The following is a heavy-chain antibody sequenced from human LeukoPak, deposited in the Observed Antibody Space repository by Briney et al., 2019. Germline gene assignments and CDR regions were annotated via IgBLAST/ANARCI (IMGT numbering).Heavy chain of an antibody. Sequence: GESLRLSCAASGFTFKKYWMNWVRQTPWKGLEWVSGISGSGGSTHYRDSVKGRFTISRDNGKSTAYLQMINLRVEDTAVYHCAKVVDTGQTRKTTLPPFDYWGQGLLVTVSS. J-gene: IGHJ4*02. D-gene: IGHD1-1*01. CDR1: GFTFKKYW. CDR2: ISGSGGST. V-gene: IGHV3-23*01. CDR3: AKVVDTGQTRKTTLPPFDY.